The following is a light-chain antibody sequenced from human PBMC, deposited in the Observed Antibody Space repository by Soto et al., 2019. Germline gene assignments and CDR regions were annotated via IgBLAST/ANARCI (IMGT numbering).Light chain of an antibody. V-gene: IGLV1-44*01. Sequence: QSVLTQPPSTSGTPGQRVTISCSGSRSNIGRSTVNWYQQLPGTAPKVLVYSTNQRPSGVPDRFSGSKSGNTASLTISGLQTEDEADYYCCSYAGRYTYVFGTGTKLTVL. CDR2: STN. J-gene: IGLJ1*01. CDR3: CSYAGRYTYV. CDR1: RSNIGRST.